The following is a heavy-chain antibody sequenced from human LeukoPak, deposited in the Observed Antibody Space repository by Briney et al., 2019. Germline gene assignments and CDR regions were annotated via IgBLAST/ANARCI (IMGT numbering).Heavy chain of an antibody. J-gene: IGHJ4*02. D-gene: IGHD1-7*01. Sequence: SENLSRNCIVPGGSISSSSYYWAWIRQSPGKGLEWIGTFSSGGSAHYNPSLTSRVSISKDTSDNQLSLRLYSVTAADTAVYYCARKQTGTMSDVWGQGTQVTVSS. CDR2: FSSGGSA. V-gene: IGHV4-39*07. CDR3: ARKQTGTMSDV. CDR1: GGSISSSSYY.